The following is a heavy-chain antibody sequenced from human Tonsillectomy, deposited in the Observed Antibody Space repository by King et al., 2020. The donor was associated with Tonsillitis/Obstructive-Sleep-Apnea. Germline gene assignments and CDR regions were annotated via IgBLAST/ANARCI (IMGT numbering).Heavy chain of an antibody. CDR2: IDPRTGGT. CDR1: GYTFSGYF. D-gene: IGHD2-2*01. V-gene: IGHV1-2*06. CDR3: AREEGCSGSSCLGLDP. J-gene: IGHJ5*02. Sequence: QLVQSGAEVKKPGASVKVSCKASGYTFSGYFLHWVRQAPGQGLEWMGRIDPRTGGTHDAQKFQGRVTLTRDTSVSTVYMELSSLRSDDPAGYYCAREEGCSGSSCLGLDPWGQGTLVIVSS.